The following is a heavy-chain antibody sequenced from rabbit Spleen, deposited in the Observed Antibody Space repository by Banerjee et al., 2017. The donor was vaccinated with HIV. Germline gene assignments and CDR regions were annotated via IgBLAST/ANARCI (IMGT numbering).Heavy chain of an antibody. D-gene: IGHD5-1*01. CDR2: INTGSGSA. Sequence: QEQLVESGGDLVKPGASLTLTCTVSGFSLSNYVMNWVRQAPGKGLEWIGYINTGSGSADYATWAKGRFTISKTSSTTVTLQLNSLTDADTATYFCTRNFGLWGPGTLVTVS. J-gene: IGHJ4*01. CDR3: TRNFGL. CDR1: GFSLSNYV. V-gene: IGHV1S45*01.